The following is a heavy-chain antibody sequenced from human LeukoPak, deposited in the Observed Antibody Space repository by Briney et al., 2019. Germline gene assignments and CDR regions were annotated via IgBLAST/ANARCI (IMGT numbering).Heavy chain of an antibody. CDR3: ASCGRYGY. D-gene: IGHD3-16*01. J-gene: IGHJ4*02. V-gene: IGHV3-30-3*01. CDR1: GFTFSSYA. CDR2: ISYDGSNK. Sequence: GGSLRLSCAASGFTFSSYAMHWVRQAPGKGPEWVAVISYDGSNKYYADSVKGRFTISRDNSKNTLYLQMNSLRAEDTAVYYCASCGRYGYWGQGTLVTVSS.